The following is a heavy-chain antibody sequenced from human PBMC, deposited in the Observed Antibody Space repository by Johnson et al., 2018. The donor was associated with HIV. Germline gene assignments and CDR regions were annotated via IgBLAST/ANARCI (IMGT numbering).Heavy chain of an antibody. CDR2: IKQDGSEK. CDR1: GFNFSSYW. V-gene: IGHV3-7*04. J-gene: IGHJ3*02. CDR3: ARAYYTFWSGYDAFDI. Sequence: VQLVESGGALVQPGGSLRLSCAASGFNFSSYWMTWVRQAPGKGLEWVANIKQDGSEKYYVDSVKGRFTISRDNAKNSLYLQMNSLRAEDTAVYYCARAYYTFWSGYDAFDIWGQGTMVTVSS. D-gene: IGHD3-3*01.